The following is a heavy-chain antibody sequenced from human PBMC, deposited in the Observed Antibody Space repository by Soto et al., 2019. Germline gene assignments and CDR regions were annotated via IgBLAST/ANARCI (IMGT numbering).Heavy chain of an antibody. J-gene: IGHJ4*02. Sequence: ASLKVSCKASGYTFTRYYMHCVRQAPGQGLEWMGIINPSGGSTSYAQKFQGRVTMTRDTSTSTVYMELSSLRSEDTAVYYCASLYSYGLSLFDYWGQGTLVTVSS. D-gene: IGHD5-18*01. CDR1: GYTFTRYY. V-gene: IGHV1-46*03. CDR2: INPSGGST. CDR3: ASLYSYGLSLFDY.